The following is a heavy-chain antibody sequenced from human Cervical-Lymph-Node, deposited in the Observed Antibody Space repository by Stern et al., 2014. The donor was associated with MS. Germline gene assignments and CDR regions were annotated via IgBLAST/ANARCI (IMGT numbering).Heavy chain of an antibody. J-gene: IGHJ3*02. V-gene: IGHV1-46*01. CDR1: GYTFTSYY. CDR3: AREGRFFGTRDAFDI. CDR2: INPSGGST. D-gene: IGHD3-3*01. Sequence: QMQLVQSGAEVKKPGASVKVSCKASGYTFTSYYMHWVRQAPGQGLEWMGIINPSGGSTSYAQKFQGRVTMTRDTSTSTVYMELSSLRSEDTAVYYCAREGRFFGTRDAFDIWGQGTMVTISS.